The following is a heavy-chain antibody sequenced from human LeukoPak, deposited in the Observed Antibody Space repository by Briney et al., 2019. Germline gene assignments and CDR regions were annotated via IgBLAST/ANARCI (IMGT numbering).Heavy chain of an antibody. J-gene: IGHJ4*02. CDR2: IYYSGST. V-gene: IGHV4-59*01. Sequence: SETLSLTCTVSGGSISSYYWSWIRQPPGKGLEWIGYIYYSGSTNYNPSLKSRVTISVDTSKNQFSLKLSSVTAADTAVYYCAILPHDYGDEGASSYWGQGTLVTVSS. CDR3: AILPHDYGDEGASSY. D-gene: IGHD4-17*01. CDR1: GGSISSYY.